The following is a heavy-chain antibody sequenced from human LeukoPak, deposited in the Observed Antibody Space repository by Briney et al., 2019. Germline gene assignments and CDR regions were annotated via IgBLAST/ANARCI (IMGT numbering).Heavy chain of an antibody. D-gene: IGHD1-14*01. CDR3: GREENYNEN. J-gene: IGHJ4*02. CDR2: INHSGST. V-gene: IGHV4-34*01. CDR1: GGSFSGYY. Sequence: SETLSLTCAVYGGSFSGYYWSWIRQPPGKGLEWIGEINHSGSTNYNPSLKSRVTISVDTSKNQFSLKLNSVSAADTAVYYCGREENYNENWGQGTLVTVSS.